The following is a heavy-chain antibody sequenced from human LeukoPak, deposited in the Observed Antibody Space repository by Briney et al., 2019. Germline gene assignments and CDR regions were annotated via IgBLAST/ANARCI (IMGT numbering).Heavy chain of an antibody. D-gene: IGHD6-6*01. J-gene: IGHJ6*03. CDR2: IYYSGST. CDR1: GGSISSSSYY. CDR3: AKAPAYYYYMDV. V-gene: IGHV4-39*01. Sequence: SETLSLTCTVSGGSISSSSYYWGWIRQPPGKGLEWIGSIYYSGSTYYNPSLKSRVTISVDTSKNQFSLKLSSVTAADTAVYYCAKAPAYYYYMDVWGKGTTVTVSS.